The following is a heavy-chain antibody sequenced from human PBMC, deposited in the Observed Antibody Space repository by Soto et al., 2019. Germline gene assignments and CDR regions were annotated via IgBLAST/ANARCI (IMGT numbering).Heavy chain of an antibody. Sequence: EVQLLESGGGLVQPGGSLRLSCAASGFTFSSYAMSWVRQAPGKGLEWVSVISGSGDSTYYADSVKGRFTISRDNSKKTLYLQMDSLRAEDTAVYYCAIRGSGSYFDYWGQGTLGTGSS. D-gene: IGHD3-10*01. CDR2: ISGSGDST. V-gene: IGHV3-23*01. CDR3: AIRGSGSYFDY. J-gene: IGHJ4*02. CDR1: GFTFSSYA.